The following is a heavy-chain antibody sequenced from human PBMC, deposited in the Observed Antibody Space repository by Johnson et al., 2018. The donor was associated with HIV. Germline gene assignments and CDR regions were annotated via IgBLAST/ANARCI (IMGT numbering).Heavy chain of an antibody. D-gene: IGHD3-22*01. V-gene: IGHV3-73*01. J-gene: IGHJ3*02. CDR2: IRSKANSYAT. Sequence: EVQLVESGGGLVQHGGSLKLSCAASGSTFSGSAMHWVRQASGKGLEWVGRIRSKANSYATAYAAAVKGRFTISRDDSKNTAYLQMNSLKTEDTAVYYCTRLSLLYYDDAFDIWGQGTMVTVSS. CDR3: TRLSLLYYDDAFDI. CDR1: GSTFSGSA.